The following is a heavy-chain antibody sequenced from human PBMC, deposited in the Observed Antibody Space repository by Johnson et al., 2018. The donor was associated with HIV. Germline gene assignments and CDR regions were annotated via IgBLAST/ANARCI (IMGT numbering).Heavy chain of an antibody. CDR3: AKEGRGWALGAFDI. Sequence: EVQLVESGGGLVQPGGSLRLSCAASGFTFSSYAMSWVRQAPGKGLEWVSGISRRGGRTYYADSVKGRFTIPRDNSKNTLYLQMSSLSAEDTAVYYCAKEGRGWALGAFDIWGQGTMVTVSS. CDR2: ISRRGGRT. V-gene: IGHV3-23*04. CDR1: GFTFSSYA. J-gene: IGHJ3*02. D-gene: IGHD1-26*01.